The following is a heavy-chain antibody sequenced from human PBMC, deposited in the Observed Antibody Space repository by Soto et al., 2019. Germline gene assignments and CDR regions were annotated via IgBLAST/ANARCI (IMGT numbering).Heavy chain of an antibody. CDR2: IIPIFGTA. D-gene: IGHD3-16*01. J-gene: IGHJ5*02. Sequence: ASVKVSCKASGGTFSSYAISWVRQAPGQGLEWMGGIIPIFGTANYAQKFQRRGTITADESTSTGYMELSSLRSEDPHVYYCARSSGGITPYHWFDPWGQGTLVTVSS. V-gene: IGHV1-69*13. CDR3: ARSSGGITPYHWFDP. CDR1: GGTFSSYA.